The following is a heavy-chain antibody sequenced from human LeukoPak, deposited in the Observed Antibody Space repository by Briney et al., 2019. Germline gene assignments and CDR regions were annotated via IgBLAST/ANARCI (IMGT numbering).Heavy chain of an antibody. V-gene: IGHV7-4-1*02. J-gene: IGHJ4*02. CDR2: INTNTGNP. D-gene: IGHD3-22*01. Sequence: ASVKVSCKASGYTFTGYYMHWVRQAPGQGLEWMGWINTNTGNPTYAQGFTGRFVFSLDTSVSTAYLQISSLKAEDTAVYYCARDFRYYYDSSGYYRDYYFDYWGQGTLVTVSS. CDR1: GYTFTGYY. CDR3: ARDFRYYYDSSGYYRDYYFDY.